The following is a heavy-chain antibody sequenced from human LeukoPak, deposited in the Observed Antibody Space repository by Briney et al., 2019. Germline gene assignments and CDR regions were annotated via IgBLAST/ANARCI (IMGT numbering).Heavy chain of an antibody. D-gene: IGHD3-3*01. Sequence: GGSLRLSCAASEFTLSTSVMHWVRQAPGKGLEWVAVISYDGSNKYHADSVKGRFTMSRDSSKTTVYLQMNSLRPEDSAVYYCARGGGGPWSDYYYGMDVWGQGTTVTVSS. V-gene: IGHV3-30-3*01. CDR3: ARGGGGPWSDYYYGMDV. CDR1: EFTLSTSV. CDR2: ISYDGSNK. J-gene: IGHJ6*02.